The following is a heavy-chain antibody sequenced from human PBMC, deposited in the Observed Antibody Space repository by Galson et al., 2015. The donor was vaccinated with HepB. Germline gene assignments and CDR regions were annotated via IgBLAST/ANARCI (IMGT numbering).Heavy chain of an antibody. Sequence: ETLSLTCTVSGGSISSSSYYWGWIRQPPGKGLEWIGSIYYSGSTYYNPSLKSRVTISVDTSKNQFSLKLSSVTAADTAVYYCARGSLGDFWSGYYLDYWGQGTLVTVSS. V-gene: IGHV4-39*01. D-gene: IGHD3-3*01. CDR2: IYYSGST. CDR3: ARGSLGDFWSGYYLDY. J-gene: IGHJ4*02. CDR1: GGSISSSSYY.